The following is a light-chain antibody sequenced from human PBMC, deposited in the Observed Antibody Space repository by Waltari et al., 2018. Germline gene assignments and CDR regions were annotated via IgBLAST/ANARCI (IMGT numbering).Light chain of an antibody. CDR2: DVS. V-gene: IGLV2-14*01. Sequence: QSALTQPASVSGSPGQSITIPCAGTRSDDGGYNYVSWYQQHHDKAPQLVIYDVSHRPPGVSSRFSGPKSGNTASLTISGLRAEDEADYYCSSYTSSSTLVFGGGTKVTVL. CDR3: SSYTSSSTLV. J-gene: IGLJ2*01. CDR1: RSDDGGYNY.